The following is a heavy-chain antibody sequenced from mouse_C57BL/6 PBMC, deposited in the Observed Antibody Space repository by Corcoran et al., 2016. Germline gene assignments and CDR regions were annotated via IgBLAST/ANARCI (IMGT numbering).Heavy chain of an antibody. CDR3: ARHEDEGPLYYGSSYLAY. D-gene: IGHD1-1*01. J-gene: IGHJ3*01. V-gene: IGHV1-62-2*01. Sequence: QFQLQQSGAKLVKPGASVRLSCKASGYTFSAYTIHCVKQRSGQGLEWIGWFYPGSGSIKYNEKFKDKATLTADKSSSTVYMELSRLTSEDSAVYFCARHEDEGPLYYGSSYLAYWGQGTPVTVYA. CDR2: FYPGSGSI. CDR1: GYTFSAYT.